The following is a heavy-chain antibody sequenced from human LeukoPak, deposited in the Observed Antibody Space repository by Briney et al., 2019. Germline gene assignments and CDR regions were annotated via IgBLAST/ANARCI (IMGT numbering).Heavy chain of an antibody. D-gene: IGHD1-26*01. CDR2: IFYSGST. CDR1: GGSISTSNYY. J-gene: IGHJ5*01. V-gene: IGHV4-39*07. CDR3: ARGRRNMGGSYLKNWFDS. Sequence: SETLSLTCTVSGGSISTSNYYWGWIRQPPGKGLEWIGNIFYSGSTYYSPSLKSRVTISLDTSRNQFSLKLTSVTAADTAVYYCARGRRNMGGSYLKNWFDSWGQGTLVTVSS.